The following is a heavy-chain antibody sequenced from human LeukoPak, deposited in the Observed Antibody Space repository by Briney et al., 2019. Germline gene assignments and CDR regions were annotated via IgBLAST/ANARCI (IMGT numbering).Heavy chain of an antibody. Sequence: GGSLRLSCAASGFTFSSYWMSWVRQAPGKGLEWVANIKQDGSEKYYVDSVKGRFTISRDNSKNTLYLQMNSLRAEDTAVYYCARALGEVAILAFDIWGQGTMVTVSS. CDR3: ARALGEVAILAFDI. V-gene: IGHV3-7*03. J-gene: IGHJ3*02. CDR1: GFTFSSYW. CDR2: IKQDGSEK. D-gene: IGHD1-26*01.